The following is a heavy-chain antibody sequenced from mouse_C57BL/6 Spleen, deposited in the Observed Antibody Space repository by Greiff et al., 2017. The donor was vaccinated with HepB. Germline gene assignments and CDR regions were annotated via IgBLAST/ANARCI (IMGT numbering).Heavy chain of an antibody. CDR2: ISSGSSNI. V-gene: IGHV5-17*01. D-gene: IGHD1-1*01. J-gene: IGHJ4*01. CDR3: ARDYGSSLYAMDY. CDR1: GFTFSDYG. Sequence: EVMLVESGGGLVKPGGSLKLSCAASGFTFSDYGMHWVRQAPEKGLEWVAYISSGSSNIYYADTVKGRFTISRDNAKNTLFLQMTSLRSEDTAMYYCARDYGSSLYAMDYWGQGTSVTVSS.